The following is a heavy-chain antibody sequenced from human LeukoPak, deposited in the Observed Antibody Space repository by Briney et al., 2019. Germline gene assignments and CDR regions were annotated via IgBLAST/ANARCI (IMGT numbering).Heavy chain of an antibody. V-gene: IGHV1-8*01. Sequence: ASVKVSCKASGYTFTSYDINWVRQATGQGLEWMGWMNPNSGNTGYAQKFQGRVTMTRNTSISTAYLELSSLRSEDTAVYYCARLPKPRRDLYYFDYWGQGTRVTVSS. CDR1: GYTFTSYD. CDR2: MNPNSGNT. J-gene: IGHJ4*02. CDR3: ARLPKPRRDLYYFDY.